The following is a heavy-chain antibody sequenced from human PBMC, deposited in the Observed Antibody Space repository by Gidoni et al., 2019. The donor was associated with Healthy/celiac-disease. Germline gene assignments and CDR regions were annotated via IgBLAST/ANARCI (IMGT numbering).Heavy chain of an antibody. CDR2: IYYSGST. J-gene: IGHJ5*02. CDR1: GGSISSSSYY. V-gene: IGHV4-39*01. Sequence: QLQLQESGPGLVKPSETLSLTCTVSGGSISSSSYYWGWIRPPPGKGLEWIGSIYYSGSTYYTPSLKSRVTISVDTSKNQFSLKLSSVTAADTAVYYFARHATPDYLPPHGWFDPWGQGTLVTVSS. D-gene: IGHD4-17*01. CDR3: ARHATPDYLPPHGWFDP.